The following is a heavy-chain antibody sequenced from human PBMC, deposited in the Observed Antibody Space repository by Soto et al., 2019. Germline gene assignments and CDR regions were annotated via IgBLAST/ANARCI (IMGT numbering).Heavy chain of an antibody. CDR3: ARDWDYYYGVDV. J-gene: IGHJ6*02. Sequence: ASVKVSCKASGGTFSSYAISWVRQAPGQGLEWMGGIIPIFGTANYAQKFQGRVTITADESTSTAYMELSSLRSEDTAVYYCARDWDYYYGVDVWGQGTTVTVSS. CDR2: IIPIFGTA. V-gene: IGHV1-69*13. CDR1: GGTFSSYA. D-gene: IGHD3-16*01.